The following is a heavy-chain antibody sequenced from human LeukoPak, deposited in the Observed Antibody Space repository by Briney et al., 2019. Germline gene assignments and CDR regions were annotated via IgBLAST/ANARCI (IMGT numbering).Heavy chain of an antibody. CDR3: ASRGGYFDWLLLDPFDY. Sequence: GGSLRLSCAASGFTFSSYWMSWVRQAPGKGLEWVANIKQDGSEKYYVDSVKSRFTISRDNAKNSLYLQMNSLRAEDTAVYYCASRGGYFDWLLLDPFDYWGQGTLVTVSS. J-gene: IGHJ4*02. D-gene: IGHD3-9*01. V-gene: IGHV3-7*01. CDR1: GFTFSSYW. CDR2: IKQDGSEK.